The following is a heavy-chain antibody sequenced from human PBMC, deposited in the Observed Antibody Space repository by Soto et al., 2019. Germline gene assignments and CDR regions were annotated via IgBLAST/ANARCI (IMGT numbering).Heavy chain of an antibody. D-gene: IGHD3-22*01. Sequence: GGSLRLSCAASGFTFSSYSMHLVRQAPGKGLEGVSYISPSSSSIYYADSVKGRFTISRDNAKNSLYLQMNSLRAEDTAVYYCARVAYYYDSSGYYYPWGQGTLVTVSS. J-gene: IGHJ5*02. CDR2: ISPSSSSI. V-gene: IGHV3-48*01. CDR1: GFTFSSYS. CDR3: ARVAYYYDSSGYYYP.